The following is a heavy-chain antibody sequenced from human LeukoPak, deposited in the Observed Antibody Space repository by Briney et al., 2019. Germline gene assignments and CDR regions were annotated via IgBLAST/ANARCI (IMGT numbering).Heavy chain of an antibody. J-gene: IGHJ4*02. CDR2: INHSGST. CDR1: GGSFSGYY. CDR3: ARGDWKKRFDY. Sequence: SETLSLTCAVHGGSFSGYYWSWIRQPPGKGLEWIGEINHSGSTNYNPSLKSRVTISVDTSKNQFSLKLSSVTAADTAVYYCARGDWKKRFDYWGQGTLVTVSS. V-gene: IGHV4-34*01. D-gene: IGHD1-1*01.